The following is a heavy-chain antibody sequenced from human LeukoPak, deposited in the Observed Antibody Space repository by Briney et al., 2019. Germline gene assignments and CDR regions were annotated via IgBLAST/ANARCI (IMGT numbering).Heavy chain of an antibody. V-gene: IGHV3-9*01. D-gene: IGHD5-18*01. CDR2: ITWNSGRI. J-gene: IGHJ4*02. Sequence: GGSLRLSCAASGFTFDDYVMHWVRQVPGKGLEWVSGITWNSGRIVYADSVKGRFTISRDNAKNSLFLQMNSLGAEDAALYYRAKAGDTAMAPFDYWGQGTLVTVSS. CDR1: GFTFDDYV. CDR3: AKAGDTAMAPFDY.